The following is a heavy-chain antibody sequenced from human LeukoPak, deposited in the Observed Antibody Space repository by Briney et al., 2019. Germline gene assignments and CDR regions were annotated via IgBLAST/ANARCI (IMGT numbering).Heavy chain of an antibody. Sequence: PSETLSLTCTVSGYSISSGYYWGWIRQSPGKGLEWIGNIYYSGSTYYNPSLKSRVTISVDTSKNQFSLKLSSVTAADTAVYYCARVSAAAGYPFDYWGQGTLVTVSS. CDR3: ARVSAAAGYPFDY. J-gene: IGHJ4*02. V-gene: IGHV4-38-2*02. D-gene: IGHD6-13*01. CDR2: IYYSGST. CDR1: GYSISSGYY.